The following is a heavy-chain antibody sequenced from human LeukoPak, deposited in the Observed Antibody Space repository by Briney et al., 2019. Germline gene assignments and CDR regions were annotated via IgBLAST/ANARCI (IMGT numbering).Heavy chain of an antibody. CDR3: ASSYSSSWYYSFHH. D-gene: IGHD6-13*01. J-gene: IGHJ1*01. V-gene: IGHV5-51*01. CDR2: IYPGDSDT. CDR1: GYSFTSYC. Sequence: PRKSLKISCKGSGYSFTSYCIGGVRQMPGKGLEWMGNIYPGDSDTRYSPSFQGPVTISADQSISTAYLQWSSLEASDPAMYYCASSYSSSWYYSFHHWGQGTLVTVSS.